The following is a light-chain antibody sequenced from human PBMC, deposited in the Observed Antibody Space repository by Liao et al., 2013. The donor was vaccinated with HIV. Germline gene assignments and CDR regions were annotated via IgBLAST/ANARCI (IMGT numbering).Light chain of an antibody. Sequence: SYELTQPPSVSVSPGQTARITCSGDALPKQYTYWYQQKPGQAPVLVIYKDSARPSGIPERFSASNSGDTATLTISGTLPSDEAEYFCQTWDNSFVAFGGGTRLTVL. V-gene: IGLV3-25*02. CDR2: KDS. CDR1: ALPKQY. CDR3: QTWDNSFVA. J-gene: IGLJ2*01.